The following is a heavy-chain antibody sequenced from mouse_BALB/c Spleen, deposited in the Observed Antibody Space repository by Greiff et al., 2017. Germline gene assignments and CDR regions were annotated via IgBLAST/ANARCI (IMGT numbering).Heavy chain of an antibody. CDR3: ARPDGYYPFFDY. Sequence: EVQRVESGGGLVKPGGSLKLSCAASGFTFSSYAMSWVRQTPEKRLEWVASISSGGSTYYPDSVKGRFTISRDNARNILYLQMSSLRSEDTAMYYCARPDGYYPFFDYWGQGTTLTVSS. CDR2: ISSGGST. V-gene: IGHV5-6-5*01. D-gene: IGHD2-3*01. CDR1: GFTFSSYA. J-gene: IGHJ2*01.